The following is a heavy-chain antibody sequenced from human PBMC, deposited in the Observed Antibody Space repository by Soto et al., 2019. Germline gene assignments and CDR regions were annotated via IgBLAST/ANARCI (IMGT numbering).Heavy chain of an antibody. CDR3: TRLYYYYGMDV. V-gene: IGHV3-73*01. J-gene: IGHJ6*02. Sequence: GGSLRLSRAASGFTFSGSAMHWVRQASGKGLEWVGRIRSKANSYATAYAASVKGRFTISRDDSKNTAYLQMNSLKTEDTAVYYCTRLYYYYGMDVWGQGTTVTVSS. CDR1: GFTFSGSA. CDR2: IRSKANSYAT.